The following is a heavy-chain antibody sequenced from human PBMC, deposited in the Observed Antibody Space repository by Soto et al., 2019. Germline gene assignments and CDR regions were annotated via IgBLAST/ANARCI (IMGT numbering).Heavy chain of an antibody. V-gene: IGHV4-30-4*01. CDR2: IYYSGST. D-gene: IGHD3-10*01. J-gene: IGHJ1*01. CDR1: GGSISSGDYY. CDR3: ARAQGSGFLVS. Sequence: SETLSLTCTVSGGSISSGDYYWSWIRQPPGKGLEWIGYIYYSGSTYYNPSLKSRVTISVDTSKNQFSLKLSSVTAADTAVHYCARAQGSGFLVSWGQGTLVTVSS.